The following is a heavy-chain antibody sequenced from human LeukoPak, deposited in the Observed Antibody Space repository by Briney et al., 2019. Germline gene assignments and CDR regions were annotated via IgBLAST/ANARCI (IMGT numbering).Heavy chain of an antibody. D-gene: IGHD3-22*01. J-gene: IGHJ4*02. Sequence: SETLSLTCAVYGGSFSGYYWSWIRQPPGKGLEWIGYIYYSGSTNYNPSLKSRVTISVDTSKNQFSLKLSSVTAADTAVYYCARDLRDSSGYTFDYWGQGTLVTVSS. CDR1: GGSFSGYY. V-gene: IGHV4-59*12. CDR2: IYYSGST. CDR3: ARDLRDSSGYTFDY.